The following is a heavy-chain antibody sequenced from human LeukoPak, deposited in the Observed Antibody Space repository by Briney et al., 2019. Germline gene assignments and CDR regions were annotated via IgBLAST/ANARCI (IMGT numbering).Heavy chain of an antibody. V-gene: IGHV3-7*01. D-gene: IGHD3-10*01. Sequence: GGSLRLSCAGSGFASGVTFSSYWMSWVRQAPGKGLEWVANIKQDGSEKYYVDSVKGRFTISRDNAKNSQYLQMNSLRAEDTAVYYCAISSGLDAFDIGGQGTMVTVSS. CDR2: IKQDGSEK. CDR1: GFASGVTFSSYW. CDR3: AISSGLDAFDI. J-gene: IGHJ3*02.